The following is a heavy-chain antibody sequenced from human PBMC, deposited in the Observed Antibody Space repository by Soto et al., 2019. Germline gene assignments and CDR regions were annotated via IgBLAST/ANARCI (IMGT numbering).Heavy chain of an antibody. D-gene: IGHD3-22*01. CDR1: GGSIRSGDSY. CDR3: ARTHYSDRSGTDY. Sequence: SETLSLTCTVSGGSIRSGDSYWSWIRQPPGKGLEWIGYIYYSGSTYYNPSLKSRVTISLDTSKDQFSPNLSSVTAADTAVYYCARTHYSDRSGTDYWGQGTLVTVS. V-gene: IGHV4-30-4*01. J-gene: IGHJ4*02. CDR2: IYYSGST.